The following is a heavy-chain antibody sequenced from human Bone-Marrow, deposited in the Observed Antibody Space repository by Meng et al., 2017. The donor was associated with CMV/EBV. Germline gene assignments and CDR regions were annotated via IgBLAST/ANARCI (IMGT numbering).Heavy chain of an antibody. D-gene: IGHD2/OR15-2a*01. CDR1: GFTFSNYG. Sequence: GESLKISCAASGFTFSNYGMHWVRQAPGKGLEWVSSISSISNYIYYADSLKGRFTISRDNAKNSLYLQMNGLRAEDTAVYYCARENNYYYYYGMDVWGQGTTVTVSS. J-gene: IGHJ6*02. CDR2: ISSISNYI. CDR3: ARENNYYYYYGMDV. V-gene: IGHV3-21*01.